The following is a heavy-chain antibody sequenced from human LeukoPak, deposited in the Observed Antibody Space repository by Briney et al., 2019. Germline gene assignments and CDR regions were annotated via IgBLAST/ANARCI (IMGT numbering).Heavy chain of an antibody. V-gene: IGHV3-66*01. CDR2: IYSGGST. J-gene: IGHJ4*02. D-gene: IGHD6-19*01. CDR1: GFTVSSNY. CDR3: ARSLIAVAGTLYCDY. Sequence: GGSLRLSCAASGFTVSSNYLSWVRQAPGKGLEWVSVIYSGGSTYYADSVKGRFTISRDNSKNTLYLQMNSLRAEDTAVYYCARSLIAVAGTLYCDYWGQGTLVTVSS.